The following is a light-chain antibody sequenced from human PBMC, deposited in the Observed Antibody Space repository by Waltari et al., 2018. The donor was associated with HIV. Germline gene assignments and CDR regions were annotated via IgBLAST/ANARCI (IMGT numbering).Light chain of an antibody. J-gene: IGLJ3*02. Sequence: QSVLTQPPSVSAAPGQKVIISCSGSSSNIWRNYVSWYQQLPGTAPKLLLYDNNRRPSVIPDRFSGSKSGASASLGITALQTGDEADYYCATWDSSLSGWVFGGGTKLTVL. V-gene: IGLV1-51*01. CDR2: DNN. CDR1: SSNIWRNY. CDR3: ATWDSSLSGWV.